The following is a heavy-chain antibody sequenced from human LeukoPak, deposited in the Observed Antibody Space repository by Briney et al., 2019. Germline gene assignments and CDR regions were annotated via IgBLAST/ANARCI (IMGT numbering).Heavy chain of an antibody. CDR2: IWYDGSNK. CDR1: GFTFSSYG. CDR3: AKRHGASDY. V-gene: IGHV3-33*06. Sequence: GSSLRLSCAASGFTFSSYGMHWVRQAPGKGLEWVAVIWYDGSNKYYAATVKGPFTITRDNSKNTLYLQMNSLRAEDTAVYYGAKRHGASDYWGQGTLVTVSS. D-gene: IGHD5-24*01. J-gene: IGHJ4*02.